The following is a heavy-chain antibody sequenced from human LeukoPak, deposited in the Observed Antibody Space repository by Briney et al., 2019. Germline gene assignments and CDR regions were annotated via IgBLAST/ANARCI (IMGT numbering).Heavy chain of an antibody. Sequence: GGSLRLSCAASGFTFSSYAMHWVRQAPGKGLEWVAVISYDGSNKYYADSVKGRFTISRDNSKNTLYLQMNSLRAEDAAVYYCARGGHTMIVVVITPFDYWGQGTLVTVSS. CDR1: GFTFSSYA. D-gene: IGHD3-22*01. V-gene: IGHV3-30*01. J-gene: IGHJ4*02. CDR3: ARGGHTMIVVVITPFDY. CDR2: ISYDGSNK.